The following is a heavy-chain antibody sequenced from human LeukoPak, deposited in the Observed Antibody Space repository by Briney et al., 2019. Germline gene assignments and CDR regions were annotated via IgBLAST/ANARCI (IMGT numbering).Heavy chain of an antibody. Sequence: PGGSLRLSCVVSGLTFSTYSMAWVRQAPGKGLEWVARLNAKGDDPYYSDSVKGRFTIVRDNSKNTLYLQMNSLTAEDTAMYYCAKGNRGIVKSRDPLDISGQGTMVTVSS. CDR3: AKGNRGIVKSRDPLDI. J-gene: IGHJ3*02. V-gene: IGHV3-23*01. CDR1: GLTFSTYS. CDR2: LNAKGDDP. D-gene: IGHD1-26*01.